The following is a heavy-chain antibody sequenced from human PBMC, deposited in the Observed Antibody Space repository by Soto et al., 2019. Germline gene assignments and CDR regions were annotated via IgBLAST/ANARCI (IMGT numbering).Heavy chain of an antibody. J-gene: IGHJ4*02. CDR3: AILSFSGYPGYQFAF. Sequence: PGESLKISCQGSGYTFKNYWIAWVLQVPGEGLEWMGFVYPGDSDTRYSPSFQGHVTISADKSDTTAYLQWASLKASDTGMYYCAILSFSGYPGYQFAFWAQRTLVLVSS. D-gene: IGHD3-10*01. V-gene: IGHV5-51*01. CDR1: GYTFKNYW. CDR2: VYPGDSDT.